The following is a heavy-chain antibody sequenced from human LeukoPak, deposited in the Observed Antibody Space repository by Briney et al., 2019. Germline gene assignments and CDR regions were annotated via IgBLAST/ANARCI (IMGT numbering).Heavy chain of an antibody. Sequence: SETLSLTCTVSGGSISSYYWSWIRQPPGKGLEWIGYIYYSGSTNYNPSLKSRVTISVDTSKNQFSLKLSSVTAADTAVYYCARHRRQQLVLWHYFDYWGQGTLVTVSS. D-gene: IGHD6-13*01. J-gene: IGHJ4*02. CDR1: GGSISSYY. CDR3: ARHRRQQLVLWHYFDY. CDR2: IYYSGST. V-gene: IGHV4-59*08.